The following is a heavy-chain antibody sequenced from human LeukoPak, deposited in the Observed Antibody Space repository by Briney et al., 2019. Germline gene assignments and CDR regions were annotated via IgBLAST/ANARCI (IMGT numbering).Heavy chain of an antibody. D-gene: IGHD3-10*01. Sequence: PGGSLRLSCAASGFTVSSNYMSWVRQAPGKGLEWVSIIYSGGSTFYADSVKGRFTISRDNAKNSLYLQMNSLRAEDTAVYYCAKGGRTGKSISMIRGVRNYYYYMDVWGKGTTVTISS. J-gene: IGHJ6*03. CDR2: IYSGGST. CDR1: GFTVSSNY. CDR3: AKGGRTGKSISMIRGVRNYYYYMDV. V-gene: IGHV3-53*01.